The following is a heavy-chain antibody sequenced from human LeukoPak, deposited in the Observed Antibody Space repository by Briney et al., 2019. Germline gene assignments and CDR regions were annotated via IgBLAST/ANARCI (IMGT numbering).Heavy chain of an antibody. Sequence: GESLKISCKGTGYTFTSYWIGWVRQMPGKGLEWMGIIYPGDSVTRYSPSFQGQVTISADKSISTAYLQWSSLKASDTAMYYCARRGYCATTTCYRLFDYWGQGTLVTVSS. CDR2: IYPGDSVT. V-gene: IGHV5-51*01. J-gene: IGHJ4*02. CDR1: GYTFTSYW. D-gene: IGHD2-2*01. CDR3: ARRGYCATTTCYRLFDY.